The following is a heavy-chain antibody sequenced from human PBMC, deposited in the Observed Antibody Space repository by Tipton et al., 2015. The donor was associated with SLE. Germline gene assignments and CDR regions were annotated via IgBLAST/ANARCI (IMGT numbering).Heavy chain of an antibody. CDR3: ARVEGEH. D-gene: IGHD2-21*01. CDR1: GFSFSHFG. CDR2: INVDGTNT. Sequence: SLRLSCEASGFSFSHFGMHWVRQAPGKGLVWISRINVDGTNTGYADFVKGRFTISRDNAKNTLYLQMNSLRVEDTAVYFCARVEGEHWGQGVLVTVSS. J-gene: IGHJ4*02. V-gene: IGHV3-74*01.